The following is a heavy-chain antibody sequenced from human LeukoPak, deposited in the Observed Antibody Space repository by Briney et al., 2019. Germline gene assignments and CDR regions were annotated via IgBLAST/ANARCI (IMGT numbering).Heavy chain of an antibody. D-gene: IGHD3-22*01. J-gene: IGHJ3*02. V-gene: IGHV4-59*08. CDR3: ARHIHAYYYDSSGYYSDAFDI. CDR1: GGSISSYY. Sequence: SETLSLTCTVSGGSISSYYWSWIRQPPGKGLEWIGYIYYSGSTNYNPSLKSRVTISVDTSKNQFSLKLSSVTAADTAVYYCARHIHAYYYDSSGYYSDAFDIWGQGTMVTVSS. CDR2: IYYSGST.